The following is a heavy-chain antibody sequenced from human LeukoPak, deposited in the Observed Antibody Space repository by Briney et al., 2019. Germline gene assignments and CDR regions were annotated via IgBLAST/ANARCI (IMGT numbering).Heavy chain of an antibody. CDR1: GFTFSSYA. J-gene: IGHJ4*02. CDR3: ARSSSSSVY. D-gene: IGHD6-6*01. V-gene: IGHV3-30-3*01. CDR2: ISYDGSNK. Sequence: GGSLRLSCAASGFTFSSYAMHWVRQAPGKGLEWVAVISYDGSNKYYADSVKGRFTISRDNSKNTLYLQMNSLRAEDTAAYYCARSSSSSVYWGQGTLVTVSS.